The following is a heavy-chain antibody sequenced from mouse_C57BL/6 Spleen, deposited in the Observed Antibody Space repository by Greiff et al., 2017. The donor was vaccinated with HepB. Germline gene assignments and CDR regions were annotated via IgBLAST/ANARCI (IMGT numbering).Heavy chain of an antibody. Sequence: VQLQQSGPELVKPGASVEISCKASGYAFSSSWMNWVKQRPGKGLEWIGRIYPGDGDTNYNGKFKGKATLTADKSSSTAYMQLSSLTSEDSAVYFCARFGNPYAMDYWGQGTSVTVSS. V-gene: IGHV1-82*01. CDR1: GYAFSSSW. D-gene: IGHD2-1*01. CDR3: ARFGNPYAMDY. J-gene: IGHJ4*01. CDR2: IYPGDGDT.